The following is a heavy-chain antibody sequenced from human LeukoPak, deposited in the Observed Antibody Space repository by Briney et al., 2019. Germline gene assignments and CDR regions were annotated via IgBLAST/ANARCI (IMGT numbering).Heavy chain of an antibody. J-gene: IGHJ4*02. Sequence: GGSLRLSCAASGFTFSNYAMSWVRQAPGKGLEWVSAITGSSGNTYYADSVKGRFTISRDNSKNTVFLQMNSLRAKDTAVYYCAKWGDYDVLTGYYVSDYWGQGTLVTVSS. CDR3: AKWGDYDVLTGYYVSDY. CDR1: GFTFSNYA. CDR2: ITGSSGNT. D-gene: IGHD3-9*01. V-gene: IGHV3-23*01.